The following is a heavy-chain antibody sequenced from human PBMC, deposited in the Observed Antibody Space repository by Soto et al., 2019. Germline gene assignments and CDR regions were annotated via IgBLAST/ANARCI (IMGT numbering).Heavy chain of an antibody. V-gene: IGHV1-2*04. CDR2: INPNSGGT. CDR1: GYTFTGYY. Sequence: ASVKVSCKASGYTFTGYYMHWVRQAPGQGLEWMGWINPNSGGTNYAQKFQGWVTMTRDTSISTAYMELSRLRSDDTAVYYCARVRRAARRNDAFDIGGQGTMVTVSS. CDR3: ARVRRAARRNDAFDI. D-gene: IGHD6-6*01. J-gene: IGHJ3*02.